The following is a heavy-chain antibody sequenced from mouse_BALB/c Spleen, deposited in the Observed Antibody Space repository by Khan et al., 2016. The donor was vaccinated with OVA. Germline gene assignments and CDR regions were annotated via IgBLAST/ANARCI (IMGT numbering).Heavy chain of an antibody. CDR2: IWTAGNT. CDR1: GSSSTSYG. J-gene: IGHJ3*01. D-gene: IGHD2-2*01. CDR3: AIIFYGYDWFAY. Sequence: QVQLKQSGPGLVAPSQSLSITCTVSGSSSTSYGVSWARQTPGKGLEWLGVIWTAGNTNYHSSLKSRLTITKDNSKSQVLLKLSSLQTDDTATYYCAIIFYGYDWFAYWGQGTLVTVSA. V-gene: IGHV2-3*01.